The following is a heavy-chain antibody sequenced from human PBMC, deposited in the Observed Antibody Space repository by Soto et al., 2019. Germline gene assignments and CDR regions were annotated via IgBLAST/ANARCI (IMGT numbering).Heavy chain of an antibody. Sequence: GGSLRHPCAASGFTFRSYSMVWVRQAPGKGLELVSYISSSSSTIYYADSVKGRFTISRDNAKNSLYLQMNSLRAEDTAVYYCARDLNYGLFDYWGQGTLVTVSS. CDR3: ARDLNYGLFDY. CDR2: ISSSSSTI. CDR1: GFTFRSYS. D-gene: IGHD4-17*01. V-gene: IGHV3-48*01. J-gene: IGHJ4*02.